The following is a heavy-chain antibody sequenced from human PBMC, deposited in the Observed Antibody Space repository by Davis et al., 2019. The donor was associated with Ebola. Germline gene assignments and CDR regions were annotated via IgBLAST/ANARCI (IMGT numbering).Heavy chain of an antibody. Sequence: GESLKISCAASGLIVSSYYMSWVRQAPGKGLEWVSVIYSGGTTYYADSVKGRFTISRDNAKNSLYLQMNSLRAEDTAVYYCARDPLGSGDYFIDYWGQGTLVTVSS. V-gene: IGHV3-53*01. CDR2: IYSGGTT. J-gene: IGHJ4*02. CDR1: GLIVSSYY. D-gene: IGHD4-17*01. CDR3: ARDPLGSGDYFIDY.